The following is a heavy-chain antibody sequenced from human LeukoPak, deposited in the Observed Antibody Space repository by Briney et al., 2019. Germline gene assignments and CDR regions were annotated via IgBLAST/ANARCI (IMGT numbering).Heavy chain of an antibody. V-gene: IGHV1-69*13. D-gene: IGHD3-22*01. Sequence: SVKVSCKASGGTFSSYAISWVRQAPGQGLEWMGGIIPIFGTANYAQKFQSRVTITADESTSTAYMELSSLRSKDTAVYYCTEGYDSSDSSGYWGQGTLVTVSS. J-gene: IGHJ4*02. CDR1: GGTFSSYA. CDR2: IIPIFGTA. CDR3: TEGYDSSDSSGY.